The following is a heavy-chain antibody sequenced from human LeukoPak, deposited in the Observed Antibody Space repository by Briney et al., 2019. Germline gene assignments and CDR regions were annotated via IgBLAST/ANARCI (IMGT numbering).Heavy chain of an antibody. D-gene: IGHD2-15*01. V-gene: IGHV3-48*01. CDR3: ARDLRGYCSGGSCYSEYGMDV. J-gene: IGHJ6*02. CDR2: ISSSSSTI. CDR1: GFTFSSYW. Sequence: PGGSLRLSCAASGFTFSSYWMNWVRQAPGKGLEWVSYISSSSSTIYYADSVKGRFTISRDNAKNSLYLQMNSLRAEDTAVYYCARDLRGYCSGGSCYSEYGMDVWGQGTTVTVSS.